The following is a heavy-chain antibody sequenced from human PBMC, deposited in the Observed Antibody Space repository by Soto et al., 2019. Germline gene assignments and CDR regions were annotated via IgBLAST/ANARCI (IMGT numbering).Heavy chain of an antibody. CDR1: GGTFSSYA. CDR3: ARTSGAAAGSGYYYYGMDV. J-gene: IGHJ6*02. D-gene: IGHD6-13*01. V-gene: IGHV1-69*13. CDR2: IIPIFGTA. Sequence: ASVKVSCKASGGTFSSYAISWVRQAPGQGLEWMGGIIPIFGTANYAQKFQGRVTITADESTSTAYMELSSLRSEDTAVYYCARTSGAAAGSGYYYYGMDVWGQGTTVTVSS.